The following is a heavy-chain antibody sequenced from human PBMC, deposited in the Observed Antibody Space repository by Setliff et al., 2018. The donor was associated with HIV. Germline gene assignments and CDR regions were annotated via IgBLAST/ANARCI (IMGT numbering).Heavy chain of an antibody. V-gene: IGHV1-8*01. CDR3: ARGFSFNNAFGMDV. D-gene: IGHD3-16*01. J-gene: IGHJ6*02. CDR2: INPNSGTT. Sequence: VASVKVSCKASGYTFTSYDINWVRQATGQGLEWMGWINPNSGTTGYAQKFQGRVTMTRDTSTSTVYMELNSLGSEDTAVYFCARGFSFNNAFGMDVWGQGTTVTVSS. CDR1: GYTFTSYD.